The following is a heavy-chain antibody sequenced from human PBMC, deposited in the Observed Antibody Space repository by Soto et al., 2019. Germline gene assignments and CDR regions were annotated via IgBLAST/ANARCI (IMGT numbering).Heavy chain of an antibody. Sequence: GGSLRLSCAASGFTFSSYGMHWVRQAPGKGLEWVAVIWYDGSDKYYVDSVKGRFTISRDNSKHTLYLQMNSLRAEDAAVYYCARDRGYRTSYFDYWGQGTLVTVSS. V-gene: IGHV3-33*01. CDR3: ARDRGYRTSYFDY. J-gene: IGHJ4*02. D-gene: IGHD5-12*01. CDR2: IWYDGSDK. CDR1: GFTFSSYG.